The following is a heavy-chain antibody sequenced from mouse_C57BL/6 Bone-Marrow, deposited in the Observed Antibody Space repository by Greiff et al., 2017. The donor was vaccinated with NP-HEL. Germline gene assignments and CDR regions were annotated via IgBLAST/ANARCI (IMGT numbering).Heavy chain of an antibody. J-gene: IGHJ2*01. CDR3: ARELWLRRDLDY. V-gene: IGHV1-9*01. CDR1: GYTFTGYW. Sequence: QVQLQQSGAELMKPGASVKLSCKATGYTFTGYWIEWVKQRPGHGLEWIGEIIPGSGCTNYNEKFKGKATFTADTSSNTVYMQLSSLTTEDSAIYNCARELWLRRDLDYWGQGTTLTVSS. D-gene: IGHD2-2*01. CDR2: IIPGSGCT.